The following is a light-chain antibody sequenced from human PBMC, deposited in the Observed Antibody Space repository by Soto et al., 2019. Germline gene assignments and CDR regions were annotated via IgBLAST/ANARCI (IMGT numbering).Light chain of an antibody. Sequence: EIDMTQSPATLSASVGERVTITCRASQSISTWLAWYQQKPGKAPKLLIYWASSLESGVPSRFSGSGSGTDFTLTISSLHSDDFATYCCQHYTSSSGTFGPGTKVDIK. J-gene: IGKJ3*01. CDR3: QHYTSSSGT. V-gene: IGKV1-5*03. CDR1: QSISTW. CDR2: WAS.